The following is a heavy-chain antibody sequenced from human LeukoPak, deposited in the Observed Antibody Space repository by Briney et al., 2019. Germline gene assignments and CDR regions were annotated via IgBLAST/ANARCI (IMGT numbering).Heavy chain of an antibody. Sequence: GASVNVSCKASGYTFTSYDINWVRQATGQGLEWMGWMNPNSGNTGYAQKFQGRVTMTRNTSISTAYMELSSLRSEDTAVYYCARGNTIFGVVTYFDYWGQGTLVTVSS. CDR1: GYTFTSYD. V-gene: IGHV1-8*01. J-gene: IGHJ4*02. CDR2: MNPNSGNT. CDR3: ARGNTIFGVVTYFDY. D-gene: IGHD3-3*01.